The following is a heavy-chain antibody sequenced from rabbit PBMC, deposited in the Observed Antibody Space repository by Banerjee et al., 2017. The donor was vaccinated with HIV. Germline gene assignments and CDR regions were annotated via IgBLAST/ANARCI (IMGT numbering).Heavy chain of an antibody. CDR1: GFTISSDYD. CDR2: INTSSGNT. J-gene: IGHJ4*01. CDR3: ARAAYTGDSYGAYNL. D-gene: IGHD6-1*01. V-gene: IGHV1S40*01. Sequence: GDLVKPEGSLTLTCTASGFTISSDYDMCWVRQAPGKGLEWIACINTSSGNTVYASWAKGRFTISETSSTTVTLQMTSLAAADTATYFCARAAYTGDSYGAYNLWGPGTLVTVS.